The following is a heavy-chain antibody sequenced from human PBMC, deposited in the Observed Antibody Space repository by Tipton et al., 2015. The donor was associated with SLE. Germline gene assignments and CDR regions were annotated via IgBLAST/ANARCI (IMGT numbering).Heavy chain of an antibody. CDR2: INSDGSST. D-gene: IGHD3/OR15-3a*01. J-gene: IGHJ6*02. Sequence: SLRLSCAASGFTFSSYWMHWVRQAPGKGLVWVSRINSDGSSTSYADSVKGRFTISRDNAKNTLYLQMNSLSAEDTAIYYCAGRRLMIFGHGMDVWGQGTTVTVSS. CDR3: AGRRLMIFGHGMDV. V-gene: IGHV3-74*01. CDR1: GFTFSSYW.